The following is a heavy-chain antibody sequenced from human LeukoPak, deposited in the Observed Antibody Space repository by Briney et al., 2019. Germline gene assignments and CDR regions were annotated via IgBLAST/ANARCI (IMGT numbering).Heavy chain of an antibody. D-gene: IGHD3-22*01. J-gene: IGHJ3*01. V-gene: IGHV3-53*01. CDR1: GFTVTSNF. Sequence: PGGSLRLSCAVSGFTVTSNFMSWVRQAPGKGLEWVAVICASGADTYYSDSVKGRFTVSRDNSQNTLFLHMSSLRAEDTAVYFCARRPRDTSGYYLGAFHDWGQGTTVTVSS. CDR3: ARRPRDTSGYYLGAFHD. CDR2: ICASGADT.